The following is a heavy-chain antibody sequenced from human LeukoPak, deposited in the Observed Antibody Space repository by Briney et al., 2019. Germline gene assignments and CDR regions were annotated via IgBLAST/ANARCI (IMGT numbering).Heavy chain of an antibody. CDR3: AKVYLSQSPFDY. Sequence: GGSLRLSCAASGFTFSSYGMHWVRQAPGKGLEWVAFIRYDGSNKYYADSVKDRFTISRDNSKNTLYLQMNSLRAEDTAVYYCAKVYLSQSPFDYWGQGTLVTVSS. CDR2: IRYDGSNK. D-gene: IGHD2-21*01. CDR1: GFTFSSYG. V-gene: IGHV3-30*02. J-gene: IGHJ4*02.